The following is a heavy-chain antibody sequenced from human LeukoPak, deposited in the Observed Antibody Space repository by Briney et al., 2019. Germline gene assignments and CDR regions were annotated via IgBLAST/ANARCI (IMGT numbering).Heavy chain of an antibody. V-gene: IGHV4-30-2*02. CDR1: GGSISSGGYS. CDR2: IYHSGST. Sequence: SQTLSLICAVSGGSISSGGYSWSWIRQPPGRGLEWIGYIYHSGSTYYNPSLKSRVTISVDRSKNQFSLKLSSVTAADTAVYYCAHGWYLGYWGQGTLVTVSS. J-gene: IGHJ4*02. D-gene: IGHD6-19*01. CDR3: AHGWYLGY.